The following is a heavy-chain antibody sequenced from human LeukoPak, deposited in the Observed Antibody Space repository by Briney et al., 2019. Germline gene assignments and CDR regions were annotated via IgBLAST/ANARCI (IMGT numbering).Heavy chain of an antibody. CDR1: GGDLSSYF. D-gene: IGHD2/OR15-2a*01. J-gene: IGHJ6*04. Sequence: SETLSLTCTVSGGDLSSYFWNWIRPSPGKGLERIGHVYYSETTSYNPSLQSRVPISSGPSKNQFPLTLVSVTAVDTAVYYWARGGNIRVGGKGITVTVSS. CDR2: VYYSETT. CDR3: ARGGNIRV. V-gene: IGHV4-59*01.